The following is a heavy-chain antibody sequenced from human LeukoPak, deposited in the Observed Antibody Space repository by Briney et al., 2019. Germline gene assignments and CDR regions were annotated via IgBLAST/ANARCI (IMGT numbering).Heavy chain of an antibody. J-gene: IGHJ4*02. Sequence: GGSLRLSWVVSGFSFSTFSMNWVRQAPGKGLEWVSFISSSSSYIYYEDSVKGRFTISRDNAKNSLYLQMNSLRAEDMAVYYCAPSPDYGDYYWGQGTLVTLSS. D-gene: IGHD4-17*01. CDR1: GFSFSTFS. CDR3: APSPDYGDYY. CDR2: ISSSSSYI. V-gene: IGHV3-21*01.